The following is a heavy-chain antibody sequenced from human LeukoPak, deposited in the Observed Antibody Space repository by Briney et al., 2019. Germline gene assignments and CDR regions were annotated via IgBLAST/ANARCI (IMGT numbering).Heavy chain of an antibody. CDR3: ARDQRYSYGHYYYTYMDV. CDR2: IIPIFGTA. V-gene: IGHV1-69*05. J-gene: IGHJ6*03. CDR1: GGTFSSYA. D-gene: IGHD5-18*01. Sequence: SVKVSCKASGGTFSSYAISWVRQAPGQGLEWMGRIIPIFGTANYAQKFQGRVTITTDESTSTAYMELSSLRPEDTALYYWARDQRYSYGHYYYTYMDVWGKGTTVTVSS.